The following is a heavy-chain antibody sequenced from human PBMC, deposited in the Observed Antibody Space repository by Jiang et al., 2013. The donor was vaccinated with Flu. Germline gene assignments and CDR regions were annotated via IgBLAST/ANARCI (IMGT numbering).Heavy chain of an antibody. CDR1: GFTFSSYA. V-gene: IGHV3-23*04. J-gene: IGHJ3*02. CDR3: ARDRWSAGWYPGDFDM. Sequence: VQLVESGGNLVQPGGSLRLSCAASGFTFSSYAMSWIRQAPGKGLEWVSAISGSGGTTYYIDSVKGRFTISRDNAKNSLYLQMNNLRAEDTGIYYCARDRWSAGWYPGDFDMWGQGTMVTVSS. D-gene: IGHD6-19*01. CDR2: ISGSGGTT.